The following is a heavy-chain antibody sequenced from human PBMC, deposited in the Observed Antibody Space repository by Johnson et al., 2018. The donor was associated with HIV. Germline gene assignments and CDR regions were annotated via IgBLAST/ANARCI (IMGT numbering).Heavy chain of an antibody. J-gene: IGHJ3*02. V-gene: IGHV3-11*04. Sequence: QVQLVESGGGLVKPGGSLRLSCAASGFTFSDYYMSWIRQAPGKGLEWVSYISSSGSTIYYADSVKGRFTISRVNAKNSLYRQMNSRRAEDTAVYYCARDQWIQLWRDAFDIWGQGTMVTVSS. CDR2: ISSSGSTI. D-gene: IGHD5-18*01. CDR1: GFTFSDYY. CDR3: ARDQWIQLWRDAFDI.